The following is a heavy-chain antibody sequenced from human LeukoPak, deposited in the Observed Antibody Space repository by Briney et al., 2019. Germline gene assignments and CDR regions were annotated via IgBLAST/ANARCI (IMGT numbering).Heavy chain of an antibody. D-gene: IGHD3-10*01. CDR1: GFTFSSYW. CDR2: IKQDGSEK. V-gene: IGHV3-7*01. J-gene: IGHJ4*02. Sequence: GGSLRLSCAASGFTFSSYWMSWVRQAPGKGLEWVANIKQDGSEKYYVDFVKGRFTISRDNAKNSLYLQMNSLRAEDTAVYYCARVVLMVRGVIDNWGQGTLVTVSS. CDR3: ARVVLMVRGVIDN.